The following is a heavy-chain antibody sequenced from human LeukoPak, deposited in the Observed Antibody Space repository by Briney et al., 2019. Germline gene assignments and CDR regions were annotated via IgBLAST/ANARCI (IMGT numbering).Heavy chain of an antibody. Sequence: RSGGSLRLSCAASGFTFSSYWMHWVRQAPGKGLVWVSRVNSDGSSTTYADSVKGRFTISRDNAKNTLYLQMNSLRAEDTAVYYCARGSTQYNSGWYGLDYWGQGTLVTVSS. J-gene: IGHJ4*02. D-gene: IGHD6-19*01. CDR1: GFTFSSYW. V-gene: IGHV3-74*01. CDR3: ARGSTQYNSGWYGLDY. CDR2: VNSDGSST.